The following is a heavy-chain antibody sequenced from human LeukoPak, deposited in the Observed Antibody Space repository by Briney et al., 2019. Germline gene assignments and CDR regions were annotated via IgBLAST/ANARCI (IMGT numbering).Heavy chain of an antibody. CDR2: IWYDGSNK. Sequence: GKSLRLSCTASGFTFSDYGMHWVRQPPGKGLEWVAIIWYDGSNKTYEDSVKGRFTISRDNSKNTLYLQMNSLRAEDTAVYYCARDHRELWYYYGMDVWGQGTTVTVSS. CDR1: GFTFSDYG. D-gene: IGHD1-7*01. J-gene: IGHJ6*02. CDR3: ARDHRELWYYYGMDV. V-gene: IGHV3-33*01.